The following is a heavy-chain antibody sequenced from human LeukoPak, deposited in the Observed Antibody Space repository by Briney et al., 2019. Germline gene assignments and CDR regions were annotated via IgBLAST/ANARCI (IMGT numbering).Heavy chain of an antibody. J-gene: IGHJ4*02. CDR3: ARGHYDFWSGPYFDY. V-gene: IGHV3-21*01. D-gene: IGHD3-3*01. CDR1: GFTFSSYS. CDR2: ISSSSSYI. Sequence: AGGSLRLSCAASGFTFSSYSMNWVRQAPGKGLEWVSSISSSSSYIYYADSVKCRFTISRDNAKNSLYLQMNSLRAEDTAVYYCARGHYDFWSGPYFDYWGQGTLVTVSS.